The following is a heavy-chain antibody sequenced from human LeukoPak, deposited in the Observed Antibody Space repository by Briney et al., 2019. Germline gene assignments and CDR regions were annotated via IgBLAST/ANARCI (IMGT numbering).Heavy chain of an antibody. CDR1: GYSISSGYY. J-gene: IGHJ5*02. CDR2: IYHSGTT. V-gene: IGHV4-38-2*02. CDR3: ARLTVPLRFDP. Sequence: SETLSLTCTISGYSISSGYYWGWIRQPPGKGLEWIGTIYHSGTTYYNPSLKSRVTMSVDTSKNQFSLKLNSVSAADTAVYYCARLTVPLRFDPWGQGTLVTVSS. D-gene: IGHD2-2*01.